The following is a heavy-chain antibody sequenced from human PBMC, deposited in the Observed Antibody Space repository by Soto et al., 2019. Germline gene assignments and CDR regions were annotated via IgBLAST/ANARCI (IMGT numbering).Heavy chain of an antibody. D-gene: IGHD3-3*01. J-gene: IGHJ6*02. CDR1: GVSVISGNSY. V-gene: IGHV4-61*01. CDR2: IYYSGST. CDR3: ARDTRDYYYYYGMDV. Sequence: SGTLSLTSTVSGVSVISGNSYWISIRQPPGKGLEWIGYIYYSGSTNYNPSLKSRVTISVDTSKNQFSLKLSSVTAADTAVYHCARDTRDYYYYYGMDVWGQGTTVT.